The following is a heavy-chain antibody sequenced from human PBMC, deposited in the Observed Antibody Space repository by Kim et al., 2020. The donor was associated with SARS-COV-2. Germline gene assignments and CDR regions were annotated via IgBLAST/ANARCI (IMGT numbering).Heavy chain of an antibody. V-gene: IGHV3-30*03. J-gene: IGHJ4*02. Sequence: GGSLRLSCAASGFIFNNYVMHWVRQAPGKGLEWVALTSHDGRNKYYADSVKGRFTVSRDTSTNPLFLQMNSLRADDTALSYCVRGNIGYFFDYWGQGTL. CDR2: TSHDGRNK. D-gene: IGHD3-22*01. CDR3: VRGNIGYFFDY. CDR1: GFIFNNYV.